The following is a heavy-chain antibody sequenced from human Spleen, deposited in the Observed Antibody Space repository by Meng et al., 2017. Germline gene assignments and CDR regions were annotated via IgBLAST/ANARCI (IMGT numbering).Heavy chain of an antibody. CDR2: ISAYNGNT. CDR3: ARDVTRGIVVVINAFDI. CDR1: GYTFTSYG. J-gene: IGHJ3*02. V-gene: IGHV1-18*01. Sequence: ASVKVSCKASGYTFTSYGIGWVRQAPGQGLEWMGWISAYNGNTNYAQKLQGRVTMTTDTSTSTAYMELRSLRSDDTAVYYCARDVTRGIVVVINAFDIWGQGTMVTVSS. D-gene: IGHD3-22*01.